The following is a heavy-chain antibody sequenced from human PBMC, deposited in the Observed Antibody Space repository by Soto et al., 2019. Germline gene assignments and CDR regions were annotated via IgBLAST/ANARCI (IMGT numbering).Heavy chain of an antibody. CDR2: IIPILGIA. CDR1: GGTFSSYT. D-gene: IGHD3-22*01. CDR3: ARPDSAYYYDSGDAFDI. J-gene: IGHJ3*02. Sequence: QVQLVQSGAEVKKPGSSVKVSCKASGGTFSSYTISWVRQAPGQGLEWMGRIIPILGIANYAQKFQGRVTITADKSTSTAYMELSSLRSEDTAVYYWARPDSAYYYDSGDAFDIWGQGTMVTVSS. V-gene: IGHV1-69*02.